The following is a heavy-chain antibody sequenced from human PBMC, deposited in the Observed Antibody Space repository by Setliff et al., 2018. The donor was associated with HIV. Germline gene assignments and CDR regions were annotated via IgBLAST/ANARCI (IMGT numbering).Heavy chain of an antibody. CDR2: ISVYSGNT. V-gene: IGHV1-18*01. Sequence: ASVKVSCKASGYIFDSYGVSWVRQAPGQGLEWMGWISVYSGNTVFGRNFEGRISMATDTSTKTAFMELSGLRSDDTAMYFCARQLSNSLDYWGQGTLVTVSS. D-gene: IGHD7-27*01. CDR1: GYIFDSYG. CDR3: ARQLSNSLDY. J-gene: IGHJ4*02.